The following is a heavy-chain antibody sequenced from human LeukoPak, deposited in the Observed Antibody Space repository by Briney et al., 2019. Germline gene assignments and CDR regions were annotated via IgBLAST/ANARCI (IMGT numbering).Heavy chain of an antibody. CDR3: TRGDVLRYFDWLLGDYYYYYYMDV. D-gene: IGHD3-9*01. Sequence: GGSLRLSCTASGFTFGDYAMSWVRQAPGKGLEWVGFIRSKAYGGTTEYAASVKGRFTISRDDSKSIAYLQMNSLKTEDTAVYYCTRGDVLRYFDWLLGDYYYYYYMDVWGKGTTVTISS. CDR2: IRSKAYGGTT. J-gene: IGHJ6*03. CDR1: GFTFGDYA. V-gene: IGHV3-49*04.